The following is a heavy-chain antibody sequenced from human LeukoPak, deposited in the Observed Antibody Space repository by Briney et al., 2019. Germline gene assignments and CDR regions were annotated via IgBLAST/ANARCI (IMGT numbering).Heavy chain of an antibody. CDR2: ISGSGSST. CDR3: ARGPHIRSFGY. CDR1: GFTFSSCA. D-gene: IGHD4-17*01. V-gene: IGHV3-23*01. J-gene: IGHJ4*02. Sequence: GGSLRLSCAASGFTFSSCAMSWVRQAPGKGLEWVSSISGSGSSTYYADSAKGRFTVSRDNSKNTLYLQMNSLRAEDTAAYYCARGPHIRSFGYWGQGTLVTVSS.